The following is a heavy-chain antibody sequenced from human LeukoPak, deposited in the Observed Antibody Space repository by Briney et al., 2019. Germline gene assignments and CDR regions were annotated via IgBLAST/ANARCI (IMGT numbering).Heavy chain of an antibody. V-gene: IGHV1-24*01. J-gene: IGHJ4*02. D-gene: IGHD6-13*01. CDR3: ATDGYSSRKEDY. CDR1: GYTLTELS. Sequence: VASVKVSCKVSGYTLTELSMHWVRQAPGKGLEWMGGFDPEDGETIYAQKFQGRVTMTEDTSTDTAYMELSSLRSEDTAVYYCATDGYSSRKEDYWGQGTLVTVSS. CDR2: FDPEDGET.